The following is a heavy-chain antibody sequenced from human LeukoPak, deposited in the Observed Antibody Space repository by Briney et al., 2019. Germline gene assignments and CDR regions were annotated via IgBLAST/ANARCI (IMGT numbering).Heavy chain of an antibody. CDR3: ARDHLPAGAPGYYMDV. CDR2: IYNSGIT. Sequence: SETLSLTCTVSGGSVSSHFWSWIRQPPGKGLEWIGYIYNSGITNYNPSLKSRVTMSVDTSNNQFSLMLRSVTAADTAVYYCARDHLPAGAPGYYMDVWGKGTTVTVFS. D-gene: IGHD4/OR15-4a*01. V-gene: IGHV4-59*02. J-gene: IGHJ6*03. CDR1: GGSVSSHF.